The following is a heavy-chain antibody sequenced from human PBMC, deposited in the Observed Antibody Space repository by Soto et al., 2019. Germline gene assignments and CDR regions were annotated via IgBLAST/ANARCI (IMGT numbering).Heavy chain of an antibody. V-gene: IGHV3-11*01. CDR1: GFTFSDYY. Sequence: QVQLVESGGGLVKPGGSLRLSCAASGFTFSDYYMSWIRQAPVKGLEWVSYISSSGSTIYYADSVKGRFTISRDTAKNSLYLQMNSLRAEDTAVYYCASQRVGSYYYYDYGMDVWGQGTTVTVSS. CDR3: ASQRVGSYYYYDYGMDV. D-gene: IGHD1-26*01. J-gene: IGHJ6*02. CDR2: ISSSGSTI.